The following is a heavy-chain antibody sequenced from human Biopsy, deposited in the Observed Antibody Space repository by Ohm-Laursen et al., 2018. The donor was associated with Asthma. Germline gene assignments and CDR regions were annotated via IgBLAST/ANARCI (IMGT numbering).Heavy chain of an antibody. J-gene: IGHJ4*02. V-gene: IGHV1-69*13. CDR1: GGTFNTYV. CDR3: ARKAGSCISRTCYSLDF. Sequence: SVKASCKSLGGTFNTYVIGWVRQAPGHGLEWMGGINSVFGTTTYPQKFQDRVTITADDSTSTVYMELSSLRSEDTAVYYCARKAGSCISRTCYSLDFWGQGTLVTASS. D-gene: IGHD2-2*01. CDR2: INSVFGTT.